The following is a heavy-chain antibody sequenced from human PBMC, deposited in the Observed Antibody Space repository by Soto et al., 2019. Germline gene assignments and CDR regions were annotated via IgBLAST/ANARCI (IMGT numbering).Heavy chain of an antibody. Sequence: QVQLVESGGGVVQPGRSLRLSCAASGFTFSSYGMHWVRQAPGQGLEWVAVIWYDGSNKYYADSVKGRFTISRDNSKNTLYLQMNSLRAEDTAVYYCARDPIVGATPGFDYWGQGTLVTVSS. CDR3: ARDPIVGATPGFDY. CDR1: GFTFSSYG. V-gene: IGHV3-33*01. CDR2: IWYDGSNK. D-gene: IGHD1-26*01. J-gene: IGHJ4*02.